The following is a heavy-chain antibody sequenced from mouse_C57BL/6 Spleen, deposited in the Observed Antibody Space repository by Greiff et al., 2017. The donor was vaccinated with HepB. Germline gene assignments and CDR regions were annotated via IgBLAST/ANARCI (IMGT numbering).Heavy chain of an antibody. CDR2: INPGSGGT. V-gene: IGHV1-54*01. Sequence: VQLQQSGAELVRPGPSVKVSCKASGYAFTNYLIEWVKQRPGQGLEWIGVINPGSGGTNYNEKFKGKATLTADKSSSTAYMQLSSLTSEDSAVYFCAVREYFDYWGQGTTLTVSS. CDR3: AVREYFDY. CDR1: GYAFTNYL. D-gene: IGHD2-13*01. J-gene: IGHJ2*01.